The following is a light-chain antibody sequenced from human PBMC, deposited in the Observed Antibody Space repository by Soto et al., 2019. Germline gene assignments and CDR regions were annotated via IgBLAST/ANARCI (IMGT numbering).Light chain of an antibody. Sequence: EIVLTQSPATLSLSPGERATLSCRASQSVSSYLAWYQQKPGQAPRLLISDASNRATGIPGRFSGSGSGTDLTRTISSLEPEDFAVYYCQQRSHWPFRTFGQGTLLEIK. J-gene: IGKJ5*01. CDR3: QQRSHWPFRT. CDR1: QSVSSY. V-gene: IGKV3-11*01. CDR2: DAS.